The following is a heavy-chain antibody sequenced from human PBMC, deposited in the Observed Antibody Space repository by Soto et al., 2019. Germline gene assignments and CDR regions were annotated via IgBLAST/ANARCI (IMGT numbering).Heavy chain of an antibody. J-gene: IGHJ4*02. CDR3: ARDAYYYDRGVFDS. D-gene: IGHD3-22*01. CDR2: IYHSGST. V-gene: IGHV4-4*02. CDR1: GGSISSNNW. Sequence: PSETLSLTCAVSGGSISSNNWWSWVRQPPGKGLEWIGEIYHSGSTNCNPSLKSRVTISVDKSKNQFSLKLSSVTAADTAVYYCARDAYYYDRGVFDSWGQGTLVTVSS.